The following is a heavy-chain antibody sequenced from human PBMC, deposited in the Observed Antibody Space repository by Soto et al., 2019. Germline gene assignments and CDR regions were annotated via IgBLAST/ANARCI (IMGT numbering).Heavy chain of an antibody. D-gene: IGHD5-12*01. CDR2: MNPNSGNT. CDR3: ARGSMGDGYNSC. CDR1: GYTFTSYD. V-gene: IGHV1-8*01. Sequence: QVQLVQSGAEVKKPGASVKVSCKASGYTFTSYDINWVRQATGQGLEWMGWMNPNSGNTGYAQKFQGRVTMTRNTSLSTAYMGVSSLRSEDTAVYYRARGSMGDGYNSCWGQGTLVTVSS. J-gene: IGHJ4*02.